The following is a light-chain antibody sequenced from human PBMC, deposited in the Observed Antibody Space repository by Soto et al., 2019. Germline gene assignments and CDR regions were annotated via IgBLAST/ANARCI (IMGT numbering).Light chain of an antibody. J-gene: IGKJ1*01. V-gene: IGKV3D-7*01. CDR3: QQDYNLPT. Sequence: PGEIFTLSCRASQSVSSSYLTWYQQKPGQAPRLLIYGASTRATSIPASFSGSGSGTDFTLTISSLQPEDFAVYYCQQDYNLPTFGQGTQVDIK. CDR2: GAS. CDR1: QSVSSSY.